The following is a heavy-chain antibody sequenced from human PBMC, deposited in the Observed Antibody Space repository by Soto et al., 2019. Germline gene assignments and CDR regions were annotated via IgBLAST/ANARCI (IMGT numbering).Heavy chain of an antibody. CDR1: GFTFSSYD. D-gene: IGHD2-15*01. CDR2: IDTAGDT. J-gene: IGHJ5*02. V-gene: IGHV3-13*01. Sequence: GESLKISCAASGFTFSSYDIHWVRQATGKGLEWVAGIDTAGDTYYSDSVKGRFTISRENDKKSLYLQMNSLRAEDTAMYFCVREGLCSGGACFDPWGQGTQVTVSS. CDR3: VREGLCSGGACFDP.